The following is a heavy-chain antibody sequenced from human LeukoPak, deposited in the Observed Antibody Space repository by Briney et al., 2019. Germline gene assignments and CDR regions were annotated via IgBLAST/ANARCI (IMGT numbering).Heavy chain of an antibody. V-gene: IGHV4-59*01. Sequence: PSETLSLTCTVSGGSISSYYWSWIRQPPGRGLEWIGFIFYSGSTNYNPSVKSRVTISVDKSKNQFSLKLRSVTAADTAVYYCAREDGYNSPYYFDYWGQGTLVTVSS. CDR2: IFYSGST. D-gene: IGHD5-24*01. CDR3: AREDGYNSPYYFDY. J-gene: IGHJ4*02. CDR1: GGSISSYY.